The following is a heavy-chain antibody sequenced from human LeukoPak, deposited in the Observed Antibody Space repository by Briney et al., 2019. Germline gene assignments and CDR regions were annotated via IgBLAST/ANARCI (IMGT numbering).Heavy chain of an antibody. CDR3: ARDYYGDYVSYDY. CDR2: IIPIFGTA. CDR1: GGTFSSYA. J-gene: IGHJ4*02. D-gene: IGHD4-17*01. V-gene: IGHV1-69*13. Sequence: SVKVSCKASGGTFSSYAISWARQAPGQGLEWMGGIIPIFGTANYAQKFQGRVTITADESTSTAYMELSSLRSEDTAVYYCARDYYGDYVSYDYWGQGTLVTVSS.